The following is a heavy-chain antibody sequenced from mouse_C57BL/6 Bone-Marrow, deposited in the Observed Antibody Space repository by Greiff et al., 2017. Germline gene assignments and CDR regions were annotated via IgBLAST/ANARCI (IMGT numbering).Heavy chain of an antibody. CDR2: IDPSDSYT. V-gene: IGHV1-69*01. J-gene: IGHJ3*01. CDR3: ARGAY. CDR1: GYTFTSYW. Sequence: QVQLQQPGAELVMPGASVKLSCKASGYTFTSYWMHWVKQRPGQGLEWIGEIDPSDSYTNYNQKFKGQSTLTVDKSSSTAYLQLSSLTSEDCASYYCARGAYWGTGTLVTVSA.